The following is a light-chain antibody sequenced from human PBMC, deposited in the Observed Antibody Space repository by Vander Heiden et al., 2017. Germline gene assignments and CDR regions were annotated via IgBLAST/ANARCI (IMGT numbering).Light chain of an antibody. J-gene: IGLJ2*01. V-gene: IGLV2-23*02. Sequence: QPALTQPASVSGSPGQSITISCTGTSRDVGSYNLVSWYQQYPGKAPQLMIYEVSKRPSGVSNRFSGSKSGNTASLTISGLQPEDEADYYCCSYAGTRRVFGGGTKLAVL. CDR1: SRDVGSYNL. CDR2: EVS. CDR3: CSYAGTRRV.